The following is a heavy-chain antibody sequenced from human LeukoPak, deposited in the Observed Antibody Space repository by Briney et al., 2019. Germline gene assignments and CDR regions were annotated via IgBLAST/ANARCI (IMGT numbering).Heavy chain of an antibody. CDR1: GFTFSSYA. D-gene: IGHD3-22*01. Sequence: GGSLRLSCAASGFTFSSYAMSWVRQAPGKGLEWVSSISGSGGSTYYADSVKGRFTVSRDNSKNTLYLQTNSLRAEDTAVYYCAKANYYDSSGYYWGQGTLVTVSS. CDR3: AKANYYDSSGYY. V-gene: IGHV3-23*01. CDR2: ISGSGGST. J-gene: IGHJ4*02.